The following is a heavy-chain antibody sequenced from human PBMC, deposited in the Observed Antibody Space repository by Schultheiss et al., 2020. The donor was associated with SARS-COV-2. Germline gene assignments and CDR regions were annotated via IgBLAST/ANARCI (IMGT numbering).Heavy chain of an antibody. CDR2: IRSKRNGGTT. CDR3: ACFSMAREGDF. J-gene: IGHJ4*02. V-gene: IGHV3-49*03. D-gene: IGHD3-10*01. CDR1: GFTFGDYD. Sequence: GGSLRLSCTASGFTFGDYDMSWFRQAPGRGLEWVGFIRSKRNGGTTKYAASVKGRFTISRDDSKSIAYLQMNSLETEDTAVYYCACFSMAREGDFWGQGTLVTVSS.